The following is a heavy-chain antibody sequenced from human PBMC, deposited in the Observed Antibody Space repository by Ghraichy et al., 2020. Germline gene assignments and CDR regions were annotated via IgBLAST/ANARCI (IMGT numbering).Heavy chain of an antibody. Sequence: GGSLRLSCVGSGFTFSGFGMNWVRQSPGKGLEWVSYITSSGRSIFYADSVKGRFTISRDNAKNSLSLQMNSLRDEDTAVYYCARASTVVRFYYYAGMDVWGRGTTGTVAS. D-gene: IGHD4-23*01. V-gene: IGHV3-48*02. CDR2: ITSSGRSI. CDR1: GFTFSGFG. J-gene: IGHJ6*02. CDR3: ARASTVVRFYYYAGMDV.